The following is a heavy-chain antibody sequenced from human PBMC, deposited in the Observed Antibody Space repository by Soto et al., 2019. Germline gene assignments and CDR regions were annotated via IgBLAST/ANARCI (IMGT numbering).Heavy chain of an antibody. J-gene: IGHJ6*02. CDR1: GYIFVNYG. CDR3: AMVDNYVTPTPQDV. Sequence: QVQLVQSGDEVRKPGSSVKVSCKASGYIFVNYGIAWVRQAPGQGLEWMGWISPYGGNTHYASKVQGRLTMTTDTSTSTAYMDLGSLTPDDTAVYYCAMVDNYVTPTPQDVWGQGTTVTVSS. D-gene: IGHD3-16*01. V-gene: IGHV1-18*01. CDR2: ISPYGGNT.